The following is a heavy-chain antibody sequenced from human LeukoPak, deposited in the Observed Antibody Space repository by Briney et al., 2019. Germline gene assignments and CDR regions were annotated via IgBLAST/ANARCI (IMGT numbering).Heavy chain of an antibody. Sequence: SETLSLTCTVSAASTVSGGSILDYYWTWFRQPPGKELEWVGYVYYNGNTNYNPSHKSRVTISIDTSKNQFSLKLKSVIAADTAVYYCARRRTRPEAFDIWGQGTVVTVSS. J-gene: IGHJ3*02. CDR3: ARRRTRPEAFDI. CDR1: GGSILDYY. V-gene: IGHV4-61*08. D-gene: IGHD3/OR15-3a*01. CDR2: VYYNGNT.